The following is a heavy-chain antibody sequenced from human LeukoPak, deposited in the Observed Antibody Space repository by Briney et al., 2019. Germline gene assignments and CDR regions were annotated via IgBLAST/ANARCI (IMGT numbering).Heavy chain of an antibody. CDR3: ARAGYSGYFDY. CDR2: IYSGGST. V-gene: IGHV3-53*01. J-gene: IGHJ4*02. D-gene: IGHD5-12*01. Sequence: GGSLRLSCAASGFTFSRHAMSWVRQAPGKGLEWVSVIYSGGSTYYADSVKGRFTISRDNSKNTLYLQMNSLRAEDTAVYYCARAGYSGYFDYWGQGTLVTVSS. CDR1: GFTFSRHA.